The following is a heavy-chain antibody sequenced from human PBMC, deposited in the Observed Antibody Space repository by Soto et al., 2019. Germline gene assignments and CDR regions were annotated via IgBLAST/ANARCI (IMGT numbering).Heavy chain of an antibody. D-gene: IGHD3-3*01. CDR1: GFTFSSYS. Sequence: SLRLSCAASGFTFSSYSMNWVRQAPGKGLEWVSSISSSSSYIYYADSVKGRFTISRDNAKNSLYLQMNSLRAEDTAVYYCFITRVGVVTRGADAFDIWGQGTMVTVSS. CDR2: ISSSSSYI. V-gene: IGHV3-21*01. CDR3: FITRVGVVTRGADAFDI. J-gene: IGHJ3*02.